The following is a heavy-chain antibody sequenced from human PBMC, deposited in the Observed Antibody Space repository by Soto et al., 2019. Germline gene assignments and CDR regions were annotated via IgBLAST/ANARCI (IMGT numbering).Heavy chain of an antibody. Sequence: GGSLRLSCAASGFTFSSYWMSWVRQAPGKGLEWVANIKQDGSEKYYVDSVKGRFTISGDNANNSLYLQMSCLGAEDTAVYYCARDPSRYCSGSYRYDYWGQGTLVTVSS. D-gene: IGHD3-10*01. CDR2: IKQDGSEK. J-gene: IGHJ4*02. CDR3: ARDPSRYCSGSYRYDY. V-gene: IGHV3-7*01. CDR1: GFTFSSYW.